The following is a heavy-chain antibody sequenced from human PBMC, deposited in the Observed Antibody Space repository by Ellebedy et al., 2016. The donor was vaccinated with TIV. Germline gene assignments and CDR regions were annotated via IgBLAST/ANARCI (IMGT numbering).Heavy chain of an antibody. CDR2: ISSAGTT. CDR3: ARVDRGLAFDY. Sequence: GESLKISCAVSGFTVSANYMSWVRQAPRKGPEWVSFISSAGTTYYADSVRGRFTISRETSKSTVYLQMNSLRAEDTAIYFCARVDRGLAFDYWGQGTLITVSP. D-gene: IGHD3-10*01. V-gene: IGHV3-66*01. J-gene: IGHJ4*02. CDR1: GFTVSANY.